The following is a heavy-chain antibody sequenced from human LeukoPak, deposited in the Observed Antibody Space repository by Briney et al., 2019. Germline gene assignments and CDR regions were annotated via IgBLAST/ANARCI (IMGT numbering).Heavy chain of an antibody. V-gene: IGHV3-23*01. Sequence: GGSLRLSCAASGFTFSSYAMSWVRQAPGKGLEWVSAISGSGGSTYYADSVKGRFTISRDNSKNTLYLQMNSLRAEDTAAYYCAKDHYYDSSGYYSHFDYWGQGTLVTVSS. D-gene: IGHD3-22*01. CDR3: AKDHYYDSSGYYSHFDY. CDR2: ISGSGGST. J-gene: IGHJ4*02. CDR1: GFTFSSYA.